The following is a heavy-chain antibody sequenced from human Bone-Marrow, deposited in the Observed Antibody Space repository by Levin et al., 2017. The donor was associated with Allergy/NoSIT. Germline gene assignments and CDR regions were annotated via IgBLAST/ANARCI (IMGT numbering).Heavy chain of an antibody. Sequence: GESLKISCAASGFTFSNYAMHWVRQAPGKGLEYVSAITSNGGSPYYANSAKGRFTISRDNSKNTLYLQMGSLRAEDMAVYYCARGEGDGMDVWGQGTTVTVSS. CDR1: GFTFSNYA. J-gene: IGHJ6*02. D-gene: IGHD3-16*01. CDR2: ITSNGGSP. V-gene: IGHV3-64*01. CDR3: ARGEGDGMDV.